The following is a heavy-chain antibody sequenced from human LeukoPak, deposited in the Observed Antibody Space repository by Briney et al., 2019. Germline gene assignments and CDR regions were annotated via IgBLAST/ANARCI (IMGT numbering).Heavy chain of an antibody. CDR1: GFTFSSYG. CDR2: ISYDGSNK. Sequence: GGSLRLSCAASGFTFSSYGMHWVRQAPGKGLEWVAVISYDGSNKYYADSVKGRFSISRDNSKNTLYVQINSLRAEDTAVYYCARDQISYSSSSGCLDYWGQGTLVTVSS. D-gene: IGHD6-6*01. J-gene: IGHJ4*02. CDR3: ARDQISYSSSSGCLDY. V-gene: IGHV3-30*03.